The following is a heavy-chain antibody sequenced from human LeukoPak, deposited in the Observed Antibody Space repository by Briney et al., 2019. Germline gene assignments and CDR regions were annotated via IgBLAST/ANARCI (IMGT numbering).Heavy chain of an antibody. CDR1: GGSISSGDYY. V-gene: IGHV4-31*03. D-gene: IGHD3-22*01. Sequence: PSETLSLTCTVSGGSISSGDYYWTWIRQHPGTGLEWIGNMYHSGSTYYNPSLKSRVTISVDTSKNQFSLKLSSVTAADTAVYYCARRGYYYDSSGSYNNWFDPWGQGTLVTVSS. J-gene: IGHJ5*02. CDR3: ARRGYYYDSSGSYNNWFDP. CDR2: MYHSGST.